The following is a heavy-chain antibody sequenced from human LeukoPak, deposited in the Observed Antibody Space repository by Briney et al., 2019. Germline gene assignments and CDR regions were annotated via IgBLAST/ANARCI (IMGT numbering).Heavy chain of an antibody. J-gene: IGHJ6*02. D-gene: IGHD5-24*01. CDR3: ARWVGTITPYYYGMDV. Sequence: SETLSLICTVSGGSISSGSYYWSWIRQHPGKGLEWIGYIYTSGSTYYNPSLKSRVTISKDTSKNQFSLKLTSATAADTAVYYCARWVGTITPYYYGMDVWGQGTTVTVSS. V-gene: IGHV4-31*03. CDR2: IYTSGST. CDR1: GGSISSGSYY.